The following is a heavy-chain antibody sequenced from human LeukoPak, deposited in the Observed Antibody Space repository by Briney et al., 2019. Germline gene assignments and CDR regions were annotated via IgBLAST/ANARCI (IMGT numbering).Heavy chain of an antibody. CDR2: ISSGSAYI. Sequence: GGSLRLSCVASGFSFSRHSMNWVRQAPGKGLEWVSSISSGSAYIYYADSVKGRFTISRDNAKNSLYLQMNTLRAEDSAVYYCARDLMGSTIQYFDYWGQGALVTVAS. D-gene: IGHD2-2*02. CDR3: ARDLMGSTIQYFDY. J-gene: IGHJ4*02. CDR1: GFSFSRHS. V-gene: IGHV3-21*01.